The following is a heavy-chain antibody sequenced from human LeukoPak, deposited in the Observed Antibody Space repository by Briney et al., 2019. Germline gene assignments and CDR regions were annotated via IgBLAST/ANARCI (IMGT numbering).Heavy chain of an antibody. CDR1: GFTVSSKY. V-gene: IGHV3-23*01. CDR3: AKWGTMVRGVSNWFDP. D-gene: IGHD3-10*01. CDR2: ISGSGGST. Sequence: PGGSLRLSCAASGFTVSSKYMSWVRQAPGKGLEWVSRISGSGGSTYYADSVKGRFTISRDNSKNTLYLQMNSLRAEDTAVYYCAKWGTMVRGVSNWFDPWGQGSLVTVSS. J-gene: IGHJ5*02.